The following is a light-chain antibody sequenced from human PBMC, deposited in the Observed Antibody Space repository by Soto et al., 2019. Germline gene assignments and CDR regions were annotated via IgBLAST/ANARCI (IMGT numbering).Light chain of an antibody. CDR2: EGS. Sequence: QSALTQPASVSGSPGQSITISCTGTSSDVGSYNLVSWYQQHPGKAPKLILYEGSKRPSGASYRFSGSKSGNTASLTISGLQAEDEADYYCCSYAGTSTYVCGSGTKLTVL. CDR1: SSDVGSYNL. CDR3: CSYAGTSTYV. J-gene: IGLJ1*01. V-gene: IGLV2-23*01.